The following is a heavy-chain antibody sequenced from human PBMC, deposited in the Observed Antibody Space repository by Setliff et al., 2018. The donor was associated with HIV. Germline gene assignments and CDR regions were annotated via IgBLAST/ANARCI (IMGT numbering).Heavy chain of an antibody. CDR1: ADTFTNCL. CDR2: IISVFGPP. CDR3: ARDPTGGAARFDY. Sequence: SVKVSCKASADTFTNCLITWVRQAPGQGLEWMGGIISVFGPPNYAEKFQRRLTITADESTNTAYMELIGLKSEDTAVYYCARDPTGGAARFDYWGQGTLVTVSS. V-gene: IGHV1-69*13. J-gene: IGHJ4*02. D-gene: IGHD6-6*01.